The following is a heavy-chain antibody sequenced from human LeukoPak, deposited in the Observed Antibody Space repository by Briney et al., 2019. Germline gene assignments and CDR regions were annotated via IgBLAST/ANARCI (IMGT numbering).Heavy chain of an antibody. CDR1: GYTFIDSY. J-gene: IGHJ4*02. CDR2: IKPNGGGT. V-gene: IGHV1-2*02. D-gene: IGHD6-19*01. Sequence: GASVKVSCKSSGYTFIDSYIHWVRQAPGQGLEWMGWIKPNGGGTQYAQKFQDRVTMTRDTSVSSTYMELSDLRSDDKAVYYCAREKPAVPGTYFDYWGQGSLVTVSS. CDR3: AREKPAVPGTYFDY.